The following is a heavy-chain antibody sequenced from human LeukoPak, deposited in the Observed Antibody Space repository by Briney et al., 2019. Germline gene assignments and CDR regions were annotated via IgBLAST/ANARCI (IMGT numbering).Heavy chain of an antibody. CDR3: ARHDDFLSAYNY. V-gene: IGHV4-4*02. Sequence: SGALSLTCAVSGGSINSDYWWTWVRQSPGKGLEWIGEIYHTGSVNYNLSLESRVTISRDRSKNQFSLMLRSVTAADTAVYYCARHDDFLSAYNYWGQGILVTVSS. CDR1: GGSINSDYW. CDR2: IYHTGSV. D-gene: IGHD3-3*01. J-gene: IGHJ4*02.